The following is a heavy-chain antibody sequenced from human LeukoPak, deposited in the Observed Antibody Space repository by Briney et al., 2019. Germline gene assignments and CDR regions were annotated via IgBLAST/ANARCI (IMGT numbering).Heavy chain of an antibody. CDR2: IWYDGSNK. CDR3: ARQGFRFGSSGYPFDY. V-gene: IGHV3-33*01. J-gene: IGHJ4*02. Sequence: GGSLRLSCAASGFTFSSYGMHWVRQAPGKGLEWVAVIWYDGSNKYYADSVKGRFTISRDNSKNTLYLQMNSLRAEDTAVYYCARQGFRFGSSGYPFDYWGQGTLVTVSS. D-gene: IGHD3-22*01. CDR1: GFTFSSYG.